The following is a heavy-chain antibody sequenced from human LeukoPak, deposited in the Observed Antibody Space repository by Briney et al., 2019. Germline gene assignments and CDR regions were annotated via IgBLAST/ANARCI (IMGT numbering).Heavy chain of an antibody. CDR3: AREMNTAMINLDA. D-gene: IGHD5-18*01. Sequence: WIRQPPGKGLEWIAHISGGADTIEYTDSMKGRFTISRDNARNSLFLQMDSLRVEDTAIYYCAREMNTAMINLDAWGQGTPVTVSS. V-gene: IGHV3-11*01. J-gene: IGHJ5*02. CDR2: ISGGADTI.